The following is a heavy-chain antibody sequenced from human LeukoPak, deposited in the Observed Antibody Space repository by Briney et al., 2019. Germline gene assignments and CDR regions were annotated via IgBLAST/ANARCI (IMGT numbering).Heavy chain of an antibody. Sequence: SVKVSCKASGGTFSSYAISWVRQAPGQGLEWMGGIIPIFGTANYAQKLQGRVTITADESTSTAYMELSSLRSEDTAVYYCARGGGDGYNHDYYYGMDVWGQGTTVTVSS. CDR2: IIPIFGTA. J-gene: IGHJ6*02. V-gene: IGHV1-69*13. D-gene: IGHD5-24*01. CDR3: ARGGGDGYNHDYYYGMDV. CDR1: GGTFSSYA.